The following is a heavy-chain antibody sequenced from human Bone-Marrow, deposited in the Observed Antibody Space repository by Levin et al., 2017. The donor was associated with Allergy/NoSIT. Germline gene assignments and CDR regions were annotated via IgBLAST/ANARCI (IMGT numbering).Heavy chain of an antibody. V-gene: IGHV3-30*18. CDR2: ISYDGSLK. D-gene: IGHD2-21*01. J-gene: IGHJ4*02. CDR1: GFSFSGYG. CDR3: AKDRGPLVVPDAIDY. Sequence: PGGSLRLSCAASGFSFSGYGMHWVRQAPDKGLEWVAVISYDGSLKYYADSVRGRFTISRDNSEKTLYLQMNSLRAEDTALYFCAKDRGPLVVPDAIDYWGQGTLVTVSS.